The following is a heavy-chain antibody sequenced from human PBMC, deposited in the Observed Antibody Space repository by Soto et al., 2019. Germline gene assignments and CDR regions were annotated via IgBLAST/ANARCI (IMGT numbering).Heavy chain of an antibody. J-gene: IGHJ5*02. V-gene: IGHV6-1*01. CDR1: GDSVSSNSAA. CDR2: TYYRSKWYN. Sequence: SQTLSLTFVISGDSVSSNSAAWNWIRQSPSRGLEWLGRTYYRSKWYNDYAVSVKSRITINPDTSKNQFSLQLNSVTPEDTAVYYCASTLGFGELLGNWSDPWGQGTLVTVSS. D-gene: IGHD3-10*01. CDR3: ASTLGFGELLGNWSDP.